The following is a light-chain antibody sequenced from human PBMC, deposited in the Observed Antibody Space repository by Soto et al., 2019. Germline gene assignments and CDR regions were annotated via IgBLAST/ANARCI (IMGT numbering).Light chain of an antibody. CDR1: QSVSSN. J-gene: IGKJ1*01. CDR2: GAS. CDR3: QQYNNWPRQT. Sequence: EIVMTQSPATLSVSPGERATLSCRASQSVSSNLAWYQKKPGQAPRLLIYGASTRATGIPARFSGSGSGTEFTLTISGLQSEDFAVYYCQQYNNWPRQTFGQGTKVEIK. V-gene: IGKV3-15*01.